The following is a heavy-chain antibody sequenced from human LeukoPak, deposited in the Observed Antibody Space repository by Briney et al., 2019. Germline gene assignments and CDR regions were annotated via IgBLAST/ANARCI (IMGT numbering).Heavy chain of an antibody. J-gene: IGHJ4*02. CDR3: ARGGQRFGELLFDY. CDR1: GFDFSDYS. V-gene: IGHV3-21*01. CDR2: ISSSSNDI. D-gene: IGHD3-10*01. Sequence: PGGSLRLSCAASGFDFSDYSTNWVRQTTGKGLEWVSSISSSSNDIYYADSLKGRFTISRDNAKSSVYLQMNSLGADDTAVYYCARGGQRFGELLFDYWGQGSLVTVSS.